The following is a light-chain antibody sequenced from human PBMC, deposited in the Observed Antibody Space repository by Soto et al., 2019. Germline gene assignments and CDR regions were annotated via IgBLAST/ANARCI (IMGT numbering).Light chain of an antibody. CDR1: QTVFHTSYTKDL. J-gene: IGKJ2*01. Sequence: DIVMTQSPDSLSVSLGERATINCKSSQTVFHTSYTKDLLAWYQQKAGQPPKLLFYWASTRESGVPARFSGGGSGTDFSLTISSLQPEDVTVYYCQQYYSSVTFGQGTKLEIK. CDR2: WAS. CDR3: QQYYSSVT. V-gene: IGKV4-1*01.